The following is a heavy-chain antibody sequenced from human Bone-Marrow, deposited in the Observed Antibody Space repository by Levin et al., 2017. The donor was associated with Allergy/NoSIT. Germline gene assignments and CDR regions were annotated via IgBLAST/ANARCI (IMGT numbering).Heavy chain of an antibody. CDR3: AKDWRPGAARPGLTWFDP. CDR2: ISGSGGST. J-gene: IGHJ5*02. Sequence: GESLKISCAASGFTFSSYAMSWVRQAPGKGLEWVSAISGSGGSTYYADSVKGRFTISRDNSKNTLYLQMNSLRAEDTAVYYCAKDWRPGAARPGLTWFDPWGQGTLVTVSS. V-gene: IGHV3-23*01. CDR1: GFTFSSYA. D-gene: IGHD6-6*01.